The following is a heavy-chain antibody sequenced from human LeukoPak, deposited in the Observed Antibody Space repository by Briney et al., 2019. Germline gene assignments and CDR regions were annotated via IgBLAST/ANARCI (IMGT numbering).Heavy chain of an antibody. CDR1: GFPFSTYS. V-gene: IGHV3-21*01. J-gene: IGHJ3*02. CDR3: AKRGYSGSDAFDM. CDR2: ISSSSGFI. Sequence: PGGSLRLSCAASGFPFSTYSMNWVRQAPGKGLEWVSSISSSSGFIYYADSVKGRFTISRDNAKNSLYLQMNSLRAEDTAVYYCAKRGYSGSDAFDMWGQGTMDTVSS. D-gene: IGHD5-12*01.